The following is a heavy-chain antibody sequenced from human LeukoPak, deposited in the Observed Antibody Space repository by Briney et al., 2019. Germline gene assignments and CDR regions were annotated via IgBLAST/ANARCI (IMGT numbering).Heavy chain of an antibody. V-gene: IGHV3-30*03. Sequence: PGRSLRLSCTASGFTLTTFGMHWVRQAPGKGLEWVAVISDDGSNRYYADSVKGRFTISRDNSMNTLYLLMNSLRAEDTAVYYCARARNNYDSSGYSALDYWGQGTLVTVSS. J-gene: IGHJ4*02. D-gene: IGHD3-22*01. CDR2: ISDDGSNR. CDR3: ARARNNYDSSGYSALDY. CDR1: GFTLTTFG.